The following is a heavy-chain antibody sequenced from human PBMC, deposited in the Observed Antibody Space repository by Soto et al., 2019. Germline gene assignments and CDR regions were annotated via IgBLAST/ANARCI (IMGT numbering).Heavy chain of an antibody. V-gene: IGHV4-59*08. Sequence: SETLSLSCTVSGASITSHRWTWIRQPTGKGLEWIAYLYYIESPNYKSSFKSRVTMSVDTSKNQSLLKLSSVTAADTAVYYCARLRYSYGRYYRVDVWGQGTTVT. D-gene: IGHD5-18*01. CDR3: ARLRYSYGRYYRVDV. CDR1: GASITSHR. J-gene: IGHJ6*02. CDR2: LYYIESP.